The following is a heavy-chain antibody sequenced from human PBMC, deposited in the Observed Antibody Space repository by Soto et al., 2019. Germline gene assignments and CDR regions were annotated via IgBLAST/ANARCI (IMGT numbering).Heavy chain of an antibody. CDR1: GFTFDDYT. D-gene: IGHD3-22*01. V-gene: IGHV3-43*01. CDR3: AKSLGLRSGYYYPDY. J-gene: IGHJ4*02. Sequence: EVQLVESGGVVVQPGGSLRLSCAASGFTFDDYTMHWVRQAPGKGLEWVSLISWDGGSTYYADSVKGRFTISRDNSKNSLYLQMNSLITEDTALYYCAKSLGLRSGYYYPDYWGQGTLVTVSS. CDR2: ISWDGGST.